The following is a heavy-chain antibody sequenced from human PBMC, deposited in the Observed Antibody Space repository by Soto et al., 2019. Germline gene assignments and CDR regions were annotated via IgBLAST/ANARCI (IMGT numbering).Heavy chain of an antibody. CDR3: ARDNGRGSSTSYYFDY. Sequence: GGSLRLSCAASGFTFANYNMNWVRQAPGKGLEWVSFISSSSSDIYYADSVKGRFTISIDNAKNSLYLQMNSLRAEDTAIYYCARDNGRGSSTSYYFDYWGQGTLVTASS. J-gene: IGHJ4*02. D-gene: IGHD2-8*01. CDR1: GFTFANYN. CDR2: ISSSSSDI. V-gene: IGHV3-21*01.